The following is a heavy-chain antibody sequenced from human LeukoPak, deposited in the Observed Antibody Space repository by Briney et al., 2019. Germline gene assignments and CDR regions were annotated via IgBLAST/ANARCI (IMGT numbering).Heavy chain of an antibody. V-gene: IGHV3-53*01. D-gene: IGHD3-10*01. CDR3: ARDRRFGELSVGFDP. CDR1: GFTVSSNY. J-gene: IGHJ5*02. Sequence: GGSLRLSCAASGFTVSSNYMSWVRQAPGKGLEWVSVIYSGGSTYYADSVKGRFTISRDNSKNTLYLQMNSLRAEDTAVYYCARDRRFGELSVGFDPWGQGTLVTVSS. CDR2: IYSGGST.